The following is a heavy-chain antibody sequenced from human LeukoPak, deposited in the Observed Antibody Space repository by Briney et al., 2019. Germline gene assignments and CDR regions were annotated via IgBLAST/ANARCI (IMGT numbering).Heavy chain of an antibody. D-gene: IGHD3-10*01. CDR1: GFTFSSYA. V-gene: IGHV3-23*01. CDR2: ISGSGGST. CDR3: ATNGREYYYGSGSYHKYYYYYMDV. J-gene: IGHJ6*03. Sequence: GGSLRLSCAASGFTFSSYAMSWVRQAPGKGLEWVSAISGSGGSTYYADSVKGRFTISRDNSKNTLYLQMNSLRAEDTAVYYCATNGREYYYGSGSYHKYYYYYMDVWGKGTTVTVSS.